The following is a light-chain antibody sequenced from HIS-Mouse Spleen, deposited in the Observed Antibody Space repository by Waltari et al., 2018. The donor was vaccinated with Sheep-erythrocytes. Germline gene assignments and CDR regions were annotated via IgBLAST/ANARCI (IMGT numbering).Light chain of an antibody. CDR2: QDS. Sequence: SYELTQPPSVSVSPGQTASITCSGDKWGDKYACWYQQKPGQSPVLVIYQDSKRPSGIPERVSVSNSGNTATLTISGTPAMDEADYYCQAWDSSTAWNVVFGGGTKPTVL. J-gene: IGLJ2*01. CDR1: KWGDKY. CDR3: QAWDSSTAWNVV. V-gene: IGLV3-1*01.